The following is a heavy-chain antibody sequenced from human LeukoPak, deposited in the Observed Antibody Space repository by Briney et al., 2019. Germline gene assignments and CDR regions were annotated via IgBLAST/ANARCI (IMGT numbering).Heavy chain of an antibody. CDR3: ARVQRDKDGSGWACDY. CDR2: ISSSSSYI. J-gene: IGHJ4*02. V-gene: IGHV3-11*06. Sequence: KSGGSLRLSCAASGFTFSDYYMSWIRQAPGKGLEWVSSISSSSSYIYYADSVKGRFTISRDNAKNSLYLQMNSLRAEDTAVYYCARVQRDKDGSGWACDYWGQGTLVTVSS. D-gene: IGHD6-19*01. CDR1: GFTFSDYY.